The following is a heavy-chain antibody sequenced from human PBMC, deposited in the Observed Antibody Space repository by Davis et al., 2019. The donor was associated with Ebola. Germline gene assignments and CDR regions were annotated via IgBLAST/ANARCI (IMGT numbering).Heavy chain of an antibody. CDR1: GGSISSNSAV. D-gene: IGHD5-12*01. J-gene: IGHJ4*02. CDR2: TYYNSKWYN. Sequence: HSQTLSLTCAVSGGSISSNSAVWNWIRQSPSRGLEWLGRTYYNSKWYNDYAVSVKSRITINPDTSKNQFSLHLNSVTPEDTALYFFARGWLRSGGFDYWGQGTLVTVSS. V-gene: IGHV6-1*01. CDR3: ARGWLRSGGFDY.